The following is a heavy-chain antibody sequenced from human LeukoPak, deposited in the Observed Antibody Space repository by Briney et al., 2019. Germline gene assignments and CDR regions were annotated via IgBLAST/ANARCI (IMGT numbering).Heavy chain of an antibody. CDR2: INPNSGGT. D-gene: IGHD6-13*01. Sequence: GASVKVSCTASGYTFTGYYMHWVRQAPGQGLEWMGWINPNSGGTNYAQKFQGRVTMTRDTSISTAYMELSRLRSDDTAVYYCARGESSWYGRQEGFFDYWGQGTLVTVSS. CDR3: ARGESSWYGRQEGFFDY. J-gene: IGHJ4*02. V-gene: IGHV1-2*02. CDR1: GYTFTGYY.